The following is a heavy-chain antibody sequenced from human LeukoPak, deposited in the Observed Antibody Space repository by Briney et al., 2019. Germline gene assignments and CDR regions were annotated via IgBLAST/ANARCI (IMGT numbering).Heavy chain of an antibody. Sequence: ASVNVSCKTSGYTFTSHHHSGVRQAPGQGLEWMGWISAYNGNTNYAQKFQGRVSMTTDTSTTTGYTELRSLRSDDTAVYYRARLAVAGDRPDYWGQGTLVTVSS. D-gene: IGHD6-19*01. J-gene: IGHJ4*02. V-gene: IGHV1-18*01. CDR2: ISAYNGNT. CDR3: ARLAVAGDRPDY. CDR1: GYTFTSHH.